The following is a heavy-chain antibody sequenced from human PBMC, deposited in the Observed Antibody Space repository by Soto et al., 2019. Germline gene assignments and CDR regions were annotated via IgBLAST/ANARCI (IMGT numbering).Heavy chain of an antibody. CDR3: AKPPGVHLAFYYGSGSYYHNDAFDI. J-gene: IGHJ3*02. D-gene: IGHD3-10*01. V-gene: IGHV3-23*01. CDR2: ISGSGGST. Sequence: EVQLLESGGGLVQPGGSLRLSCAASGFTFSSYAMSWVRQAPGKGLEWVSAISGSGGSTYYADSVKGRFTISRDNSKNTLYLQMNSLRAEDTAVYYCAKPPGVHLAFYYGSGSYYHNDAFDIWGQGTMVTVSS. CDR1: GFTFSSYA.